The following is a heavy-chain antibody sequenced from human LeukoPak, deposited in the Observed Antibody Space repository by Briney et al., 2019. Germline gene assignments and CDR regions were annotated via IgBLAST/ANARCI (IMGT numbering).Heavy chain of an antibody. D-gene: IGHD3-10*01. CDR3: ARAPYGEYYFDY. J-gene: IGHJ4*02. CDR1: GGSISSGGYS. V-gene: IGHV4-30-2*01. Sequence: SQTLSLTCAVSGGSISSGGYSWSWIRQPPGKGLEWIGYIYHSGSTYYNPSLKSRVTISVDRSKNQISLKLSSVTAADTAVYYCARAPYGEYYFDYWGQGTLVTVSS. CDR2: IYHSGST.